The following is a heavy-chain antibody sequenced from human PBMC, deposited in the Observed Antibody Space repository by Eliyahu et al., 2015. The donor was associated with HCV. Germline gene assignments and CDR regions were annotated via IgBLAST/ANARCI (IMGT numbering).Heavy chain of an antibody. Sequence: EVQLLESGGGLVQPGGSLRLSCAASGFTFRIYAMSWVRQAPGKGLEWVSTIGGSDGSTFYRDSVKGRFTISRDNSKNTLFLQMNSLRAEDTAVYYCAKDLGGERKWEFFDYWGQGTLVTVSS. CDR1: GFTFRIYA. CDR2: IGGSDGST. D-gene: IGHD1-26*01. V-gene: IGHV3-23*01. CDR3: AKDLGGERKWEFFDY. J-gene: IGHJ4*02.